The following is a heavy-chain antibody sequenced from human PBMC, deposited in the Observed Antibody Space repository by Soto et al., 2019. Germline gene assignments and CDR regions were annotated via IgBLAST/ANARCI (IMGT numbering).Heavy chain of an antibody. Sequence: SVKVSCKAPGGTFKNNGISWVRQAPGQGLEWMGGIIPVFGTTNYAQKFQGRLTITADDFTSTVYMELSRLRYEDTAVYYCARENGVAVATILHYFDYWGPGTLVTVSS. CDR1: GGTFKNNG. CDR3: ARENGVAVATILHYFDY. D-gene: IGHD5-12*01. CDR2: IIPVFGTT. J-gene: IGHJ4*02. V-gene: IGHV1-69*13.